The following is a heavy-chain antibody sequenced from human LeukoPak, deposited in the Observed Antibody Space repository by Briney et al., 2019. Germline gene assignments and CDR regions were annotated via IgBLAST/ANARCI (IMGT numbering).Heavy chain of an antibody. CDR3: AKNGGWTFDH. CDR1: GFRFTNYW. V-gene: IGHV3-7*03. Sequence: QPGGSLRLSCAASGFRFTNYWMTWVRQAPGKGLEWVAIIKSDGSDKYYVDSVKGRFTISRDNAKNSLYLQMNSLRAEDTAFYYCAKNGGWTFDHWGQGILVTVSS. CDR2: IKSDGSDK. J-gene: IGHJ4*02. D-gene: IGHD6-19*01.